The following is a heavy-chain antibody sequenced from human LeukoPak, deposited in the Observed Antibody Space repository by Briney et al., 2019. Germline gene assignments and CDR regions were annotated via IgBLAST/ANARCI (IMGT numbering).Heavy chain of an antibody. V-gene: IGHV4-59*01. Sequence: SETLSLTCTVSGASISGYFWNWIRQPPGKGLEWIGYIYYSGSTNYNPSLKSRVTISVDTSKNQFSLKLSSVTAADTAVYYCARDGPEYYYDSSGYYHDAFGIWGQGTMVTVSS. CDR2: IYYSGST. CDR1: GASISGYF. D-gene: IGHD3-22*01. CDR3: ARDGPEYYYDSSGYYHDAFGI. J-gene: IGHJ3*02.